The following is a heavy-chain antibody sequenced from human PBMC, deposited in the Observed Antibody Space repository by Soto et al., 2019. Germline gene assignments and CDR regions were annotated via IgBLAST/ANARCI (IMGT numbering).Heavy chain of an antibody. D-gene: IGHD1-26*01. CDR3: ARVPGGDFFDY. V-gene: IGHV3-33*01. J-gene: IGHJ4*02. CDR2: IWYDGSNT. CDR1: GFFLRDFG. Sequence: GGSLRLSCVASGFFLRDFGMHWVRQAPGKGLEWVSVIWYDGSNTYQGESVKGRFTMSRDISKNTLYLQMDSLRPEDTAVYYCARVPGGDFFDYWGQGTLVTVSS.